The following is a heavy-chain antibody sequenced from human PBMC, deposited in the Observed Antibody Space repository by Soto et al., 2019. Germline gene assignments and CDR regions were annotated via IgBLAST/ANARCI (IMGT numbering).Heavy chain of an antibody. Sequence: QVQLVQSGAEVKKPGSSVKVSCKASGGTFSSYAISWVRQAPGQGLEWMGGIIPIFGTANYAQKFQGRVTITADESTSTAYMELSSLRSEDTAVYYCARDRRKYDFWSGYYHYYYGMDVWGQGTTVTVSS. J-gene: IGHJ6*02. CDR2: IIPIFGTA. CDR3: ARDRRKYDFWSGYYHYYYGMDV. V-gene: IGHV1-69*01. D-gene: IGHD3-3*01. CDR1: GGTFSSYA.